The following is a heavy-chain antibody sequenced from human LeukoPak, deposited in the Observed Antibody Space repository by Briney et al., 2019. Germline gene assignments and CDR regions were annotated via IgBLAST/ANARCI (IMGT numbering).Heavy chain of an antibody. J-gene: IGHJ3*02. Sequence: SVKVSCKASGFTFTSSAMQWVRQARGQRLEWIGWIVVGSGNTNYAQKFQERVTITRDMSTSTAYMELSSLRSEDTAVYYCAAQGRIRDAFDIWGQGTMVTVSS. CDR2: IVVGSGNT. V-gene: IGHV1-58*02. D-gene: IGHD2-15*01. CDR1: GFTFTSSA. CDR3: AAQGRIRDAFDI.